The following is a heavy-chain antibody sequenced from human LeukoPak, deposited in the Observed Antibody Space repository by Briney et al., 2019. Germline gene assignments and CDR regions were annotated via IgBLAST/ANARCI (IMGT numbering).Heavy chain of an antibody. D-gene: IGHD1-26*01. CDR2: IIPIFGIA. CDR3: ARDGGGWELLPPDY. J-gene: IGHJ4*02. V-gene: IGHV1-69*04. Sequence: GASVKVSCKASGGTFSSYAISWVRQAPGPGLEWMGRIIPIFGIANYAQKFQGRVTITADKSTSTAYMELSSLRSDDTAVYYCARDGGGWELLPPDYWGQGTLVTVSS. CDR1: GGTFSSYA.